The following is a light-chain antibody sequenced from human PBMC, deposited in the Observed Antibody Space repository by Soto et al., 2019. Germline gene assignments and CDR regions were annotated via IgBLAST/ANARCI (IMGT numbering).Light chain of an antibody. V-gene: IGKV1-9*01. CDR1: QAISNF. CDR3: QQLKFFPIT. J-gene: IGKJ5*01. CDR2: AAS. Sequence: DIQLTQSPSCLSSSALHRVTVTCLASQAISNFLAWYQQKPGRAPKLLIYAASTLQSGVPSRFSGSGSGTEFTLTISSLQPQDFATYYCQQLKFFPITFGQGTRLEIK.